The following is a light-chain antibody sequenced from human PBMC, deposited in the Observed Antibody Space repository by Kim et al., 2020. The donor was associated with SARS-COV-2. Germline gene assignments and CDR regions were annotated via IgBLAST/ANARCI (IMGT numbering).Light chain of an antibody. V-gene: IGKV1-39*01. CDR1: QSVITY. Sequence: DIQMTQSPSSLSAAVGDRVTITCRASQSVITYLNWYQQKPGKAPKLLISRGFDLQSGVPSRFSGSGSGTEFTLTINSLQPEDTGIYHCQQSYSSLYTFGQGTKLEIK. CDR2: RGF. J-gene: IGKJ2*01. CDR3: QQSYSSLYT.